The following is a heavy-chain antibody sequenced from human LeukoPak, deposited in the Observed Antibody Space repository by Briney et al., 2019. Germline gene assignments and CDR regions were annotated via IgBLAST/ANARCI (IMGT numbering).Heavy chain of an antibody. CDR3: AAAYCGGDCYSVDVAFDI. CDR2: IVVGSGNT. D-gene: IGHD2-21*01. CDR1: GFTFTSSA. J-gene: IGHJ3*02. V-gene: IGHV1-58*01. Sequence: ASVKVSCKASGFTFTSSAVQWVRQARGQRLEWIGWIVVGSGNTNYAQKFQERVTITRDMSTSTAYMELSSLRSEDTAVYYCAAAYCGGDCYSVDVAFDIWGQGTMVTVSS.